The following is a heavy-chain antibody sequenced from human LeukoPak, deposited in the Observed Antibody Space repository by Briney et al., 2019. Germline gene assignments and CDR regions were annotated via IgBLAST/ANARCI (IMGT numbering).Heavy chain of an antibody. CDR1: GFTFSSYG. CDR2: IWYDGSNK. CDR3: VRAGGYTYGNWVDP. D-gene: IGHD5-18*01. J-gene: IGHJ5*02. V-gene: IGHV3-33*01. Sequence: GGSLRLSCAASGFTFSSYGMHWVRQAPGKGLEWVAVIWYDGSNKYYADSVKGRFTISRDNSKNTLYLQMNRLRAEDTAVYYCVRAGGYTYGNWVDPWGQGTLVTVSS.